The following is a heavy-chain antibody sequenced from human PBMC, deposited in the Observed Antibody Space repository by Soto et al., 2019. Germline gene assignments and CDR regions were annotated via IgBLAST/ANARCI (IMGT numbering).Heavy chain of an antibody. CDR1: GFTFSSYG. J-gene: IGHJ4*02. CDR2: ISDDGSNK. CDR3: AATYSGSYYAVDY. D-gene: IGHD1-26*01. V-gene: IGHV3-30*03. Sequence: VQLVESGGGVVQPGRSLRLSCAASGFTFSSYGIHWVRQAPGKGLEWVAVISDDGSNKYYADSVKGRFTITRDNSKTTLWLQMNSLRSEDTAVFYCAATYSGSYYAVDYWGQGTLVTVSS.